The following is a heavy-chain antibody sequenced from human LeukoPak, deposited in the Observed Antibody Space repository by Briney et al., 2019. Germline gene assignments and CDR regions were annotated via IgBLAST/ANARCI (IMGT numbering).Heavy chain of an antibody. J-gene: IGHJ5*02. CDR3: ARDSPYSSGLLDP. D-gene: IGHD6-19*01. Sequence: GGSLRLSCAASGFTFSNYWMSWVRQAPGKGLEWVANIKQDGSEKYYVDSVKGRFTISRDNAKNSLYLQMNSLRAEDTAVYYCARDSPYSSGLLDPWGQGTLVTVSS. V-gene: IGHV3-7*01. CDR2: IKQDGSEK. CDR1: GFTFSNYW.